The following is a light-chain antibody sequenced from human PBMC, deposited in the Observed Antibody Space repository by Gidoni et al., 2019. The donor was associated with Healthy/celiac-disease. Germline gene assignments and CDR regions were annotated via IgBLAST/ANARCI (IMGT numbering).Light chain of an antibody. Sequence: SSELTQDPAVSVALGQTVRIKCQGDSLRSYYASWYQQKPGQAPVLVIYGKNNRPSGIPDRFSGSSSGNTASLTITGAQAEDEADYYCNSRDSSGNHRGVFGTGTKVTVL. V-gene: IGLV3-19*01. CDR1: SLRSYY. CDR2: GKN. CDR3: NSRDSSGNHRGV. J-gene: IGLJ1*01.